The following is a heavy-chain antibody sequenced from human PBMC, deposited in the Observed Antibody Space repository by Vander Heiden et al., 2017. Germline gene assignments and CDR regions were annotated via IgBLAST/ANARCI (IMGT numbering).Heavy chain of an antibody. CDR1: GFTLSNYY. D-gene: IGHD1-1*01. V-gene: IGHV3-21*01. J-gene: IGHJ6*02. Sequence: ELQLVESGGGLVKPGGSLRLSCAASGFTLSNYYMNWVRQAPGKRLEWVSSIRSSNSYIYYADSVKGRFTISRDNAKNSLYLQMNSLRAEDTAVYYCARVYNTDYGMDVWGQGTTVTVSS. CDR2: IRSSNSYI. CDR3: ARVYNTDYGMDV.